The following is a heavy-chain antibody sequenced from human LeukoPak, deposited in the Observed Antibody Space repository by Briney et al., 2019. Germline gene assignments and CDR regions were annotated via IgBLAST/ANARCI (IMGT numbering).Heavy chain of an antibody. V-gene: IGHV4-39*01. D-gene: IGHD5-24*01. J-gene: IGHJ4*02. CDR3: ARSTGRDGYNFGY. Sequence: SETLSLTCTVSGGSISSNTYYWDWIRQPPGKGLECIGSIYYGGSTYYNPSLKSRVIISVDTSKNQFSLKLSSVTAADTAVYYCARSTGRDGYNFGYWGQGALVTVSS. CDR1: GGSISSNTYY. CDR2: IYYGGST.